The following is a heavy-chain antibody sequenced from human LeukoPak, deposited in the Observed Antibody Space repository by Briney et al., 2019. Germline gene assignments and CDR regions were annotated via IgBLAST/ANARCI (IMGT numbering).Heavy chain of an antibody. V-gene: IGHV3-30*18. Sequence: PGGSLRLSCAASGFTFSSYGMHWVRQAPGKGLEWVAVISYDGSNKYYADSVKGRFTISRDNSKNTLYLQMNSLRAEDTAVYYCAKVLYSYGLNDAFDIWGQGTMVTVSS. D-gene: IGHD5-18*01. CDR1: GFTFSSYG. CDR3: AKVLYSYGLNDAFDI. CDR2: ISYDGSNK. J-gene: IGHJ3*02.